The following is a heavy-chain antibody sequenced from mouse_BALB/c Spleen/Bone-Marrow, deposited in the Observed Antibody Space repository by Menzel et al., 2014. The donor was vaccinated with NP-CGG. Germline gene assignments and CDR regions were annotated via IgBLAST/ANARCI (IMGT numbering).Heavy chain of an antibody. CDR1: GFTFSSYG. J-gene: IGHJ2*01. CDR2: INSNCGST. CDR3: ARGNYGNYVDYSDY. Sequence: DVQLVESGGGLVQPGGSLKLSCAASGFTFSSYGMSLVRQTPDKRLELAASINSNCGSTYYPDSVKGRFTISRDNAKKTPSLQMSSLKSEDTAVYYCARGNYGNYVDYSDYWGQGTTLTVSS. D-gene: IGHD2-1*01. V-gene: IGHV5-6-3*01.